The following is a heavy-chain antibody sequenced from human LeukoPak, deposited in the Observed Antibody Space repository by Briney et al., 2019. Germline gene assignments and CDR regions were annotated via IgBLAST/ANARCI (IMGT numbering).Heavy chain of an antibody. D-gene: IGHD3-3*01. V-gene: IGHV3-48*04. Sequence: GGSLRLSCAASEFTFSSYSMNWVRQAPGKGLEWVSYISSSGSSGTSIYYADSVKGRFTISRDNAKNSLYLQMNSLRVEDTAIYYCTRGPFWSGYFDYWGQGTLVTVSS. CDR3: TRGPFWSGYFDY. J-gene: IGHJ4*02. CDR1: EFTFSSYS. CDR2: ISSSGSSGTSI.